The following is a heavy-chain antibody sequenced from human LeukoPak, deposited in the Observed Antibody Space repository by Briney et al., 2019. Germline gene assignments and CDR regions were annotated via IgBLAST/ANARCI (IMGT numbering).Heavy chain of an antibody. D-gene: IGHD3-10*01. Sequence: GGSLRLSCAASGFTFSSYAMSWVRQAPGKGLEWVSAISGSGGSTYYADSVKGRFTISRDNSKNTLYLQTNSLRAEDTAVYYCAKDVRLVRGVNYGSIIDYFDYWGQGTLVTVSS. CDR3: AKDVRLVRGVNYGSIIDYFDY. CDR1: GFTFSSYA. V-gene: IGHV3-23*01. J-gene: IGHJ4*02. CDR2: ISGSGGST.